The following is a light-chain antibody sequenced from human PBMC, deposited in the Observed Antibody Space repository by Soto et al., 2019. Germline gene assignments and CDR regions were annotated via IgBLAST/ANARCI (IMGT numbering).Light chain of an antibody. CDR3: QQYGRSPLLYT. Sequence: EIVLTQSPGTLSLSPGERATLSCRTSQSVNSNFLAWYQQKPGQAPRLLVYGSSTRAAGVPDRFSGSGSVTDFTLTISRLEPEDFAVYYCQQYGRSPLLYTFGQGTKLGVK. CDR2: GSS. J-gene: IGKJ2*01. V-gene: IGKV3-20*01. CDR1: QSVNSNF.